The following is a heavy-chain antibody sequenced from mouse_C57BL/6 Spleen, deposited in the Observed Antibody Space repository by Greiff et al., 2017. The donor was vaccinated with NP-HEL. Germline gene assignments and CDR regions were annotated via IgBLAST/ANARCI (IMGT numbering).Heavy chain of an antibody. CDR1: GYAFSSYW. Sequence: QVQLQQSGAELVKPGASVKISCKASGYAFSSYWMNWVQQRPGKGLEWIGQIYPGDGDTNYNGKFKGKATLTADKSSSTAYMQLISLTSKNSAVYFCARSDGTWFAYWGQGTLVTVSA. CDR2: IYPGDGDT. CDR3: ARSDGTWFAY. J-gene: IGHJ3*01. D-gene: IGHD4-1*01. V-gene: IGHV1-80*01.